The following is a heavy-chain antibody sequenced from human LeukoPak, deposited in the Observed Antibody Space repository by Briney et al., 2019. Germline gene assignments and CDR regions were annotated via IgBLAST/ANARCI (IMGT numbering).Heavy chain of an antibody. CDR1: GFTFSSYA. V-gene: IGHV3-30-3*01. D-gene: IGHD1-26*01. J-gene: IGHJ3*02. CDR3: ARDGSGSYSEPLCAFDI. CDR2: ISYDGSNK. Sequence: PGGSLRLSCAASGFTFSSYAMHWVRQAPGKGLEWVAVISYDGSNKYYADSVKGRFTISRDNSKNTLYLQMNSLRAEDTAVYYCARDGSGSYSEPLCAFDIWGQGTMVTASS.